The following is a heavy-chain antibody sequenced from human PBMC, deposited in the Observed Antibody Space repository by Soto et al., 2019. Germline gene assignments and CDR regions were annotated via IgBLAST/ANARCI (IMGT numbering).Heavy chain of an antibody. CDR2: ISYDGSNK. CDR3: ARGRSGSYVYFDY. Sequence: QVQLVESGGGVVQPGRSLRLSCAASGFTFSSHAMHWVRQAPGKGLEWVAVISYDGSNKYYADSVKGRFTISRDNSKNTLYLQMNSLRAEDTAVYYCARGRSGSYVYFDYWGQGTLVTVSS. CDR1: GFTFSSHA. D-gene: IGHD1-26*01. J-gene: IGHJ4*02. V-gene: IGHV3-30-3*01.